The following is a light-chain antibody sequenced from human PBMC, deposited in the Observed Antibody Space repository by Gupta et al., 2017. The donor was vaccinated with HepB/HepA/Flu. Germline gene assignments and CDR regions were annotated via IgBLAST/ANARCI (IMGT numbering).Light chain of an antibody. V-gene: IGKV3-15*01. J-gene: IGKJ3*01. CDR1: QSVSSN. CDR2: GAS. Sequence: EIVMTQSPATLSVSPGERATLSCRASQSVSSNLAWYQQKPGQAPRLLIYGASTRATGIPARFSGSGSGTEFTLTISSLQSEDFAVYYCQQYNNWVFTFGPGTKVEIK. CDR3: QQYNNWVFT.